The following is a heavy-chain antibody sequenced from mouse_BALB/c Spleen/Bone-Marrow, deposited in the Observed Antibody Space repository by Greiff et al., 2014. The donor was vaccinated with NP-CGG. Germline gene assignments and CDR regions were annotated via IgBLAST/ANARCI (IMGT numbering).Heavy chain of an antibody. CDR3: ARLITTGGFAY. CDR1: GYTFCTYW. Sequence: QVQLKESGAELMKPGASVKISCKAAGYTFCTYWIEWVKQRPGHGLEWIGEILPGSGTTNYNEKFKGKATFTADTSSNTAYMQLSSLTSEDSAGYYCARLITTGGFAYWGQGTLVTVSA. D-gene: IGHD2-4*01. CDR2: ILPGSGTT. J-gene: IGHJ3*01. V-gene: IGHV1-9*01.